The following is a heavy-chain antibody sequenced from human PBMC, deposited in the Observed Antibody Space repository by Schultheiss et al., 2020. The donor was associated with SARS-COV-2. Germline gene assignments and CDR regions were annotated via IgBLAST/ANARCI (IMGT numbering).Heavy chain of an antibody. CDR3: ASTSDIVVAVATT. V-gene: IGHV4-34*09. CDR1: GGSFSGYY. D-gene: IGHD2-15*01. J-gene: IGHJ1*01. CDR2: IYYSGST. Sequence: SETLSLTCAVYGGSFSGYYWSWIRQPPGKGLEWIGYIYYSGSTYYNPSLKSRVTISVDTSNNQFSLRLSSVTAADTAVFYCASTSDIVVAVATTWGQGTLVTVSS.